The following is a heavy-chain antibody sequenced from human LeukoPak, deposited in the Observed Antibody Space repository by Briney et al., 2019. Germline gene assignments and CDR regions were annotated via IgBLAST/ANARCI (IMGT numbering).Heavy chain of an antibody. J-gene: IGHJ5*02. V-gene: IGHV3-23*01. D-gene: IGHD2-2*01. CDR2: ISGSGGST. CDR3: AKDGLDQLGNNWFDP. CDR1: GFTFISYA. Sequence: GGSLRLSCAASGFTFISYAMSWVRQAPGKGLEWVSAISGSGGSTYYADSVKGRFTISRDNSKNTLYLQMNSPRAEDTAVYYCAKDGLDQLGNNWFDPWGQGTLVTVSS.